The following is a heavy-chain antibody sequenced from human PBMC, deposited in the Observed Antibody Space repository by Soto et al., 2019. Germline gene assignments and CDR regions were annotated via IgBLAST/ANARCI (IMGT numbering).Heavy chain of an antibody. CDR3: AKESVVVTAMYYFDY. CDR2: ISGSGGST. Sequence: GGSLRLSCXASGFTFSSYAMSWVRQAPGKGLEWVSAISGSGGSTYYADSVKGRFTISRDNSKNTLYLQMNSLRAEDTAVYYCAKESVVVTAMYYFDYWGQGTLVTVSS. V-gene: IGHV3-23*01. J-gene: IGHJ4*02. CDR1: GFTFSSYA. D-gene: IGHD2-21*02.